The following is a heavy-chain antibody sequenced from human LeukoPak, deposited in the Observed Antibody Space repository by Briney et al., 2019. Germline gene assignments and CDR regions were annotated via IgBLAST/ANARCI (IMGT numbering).Heavy chain of an antibody. D-gene: IGHD2/OR15-2a*01. V-gene: IGHV4-4*09. CDR3: ARLHEKNWLISHFDF. CDR1: GGSFSGYY. J-gene: IGHJ4*02. Sequence: SETLSLTCTVSGGSFSGYYWNWIRQPPGKGLEWVGYIFPTGSTDCKPSLKNRLTMSLDTSRNQFSLHLNFVTAADTAVYYCARLHEKNWLISHFDFWGQGLQVTVSS. CDR2: IFPTGST.